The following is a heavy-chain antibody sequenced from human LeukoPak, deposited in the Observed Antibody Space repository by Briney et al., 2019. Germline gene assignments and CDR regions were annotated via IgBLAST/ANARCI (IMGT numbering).Heavy chain of an antibody. CDR3: AKAGYSYDNYFDY. J-gene: IGHJ4*02. CDR1: GFTFSSYA. V-gene: IGHV3-23*01. CDR2: ISGSGGST. D-gene: IGHD5-18*01. Sequence: PGGSLSLSCAASGFTFSSYAMSWVRQAPGKGLEWVSAISGSGGSTYYADSVKGRFTISRDNSKNTLYLQMNSLRAEDTAVYYCAKAGYSYDNYFDYWGQGTLVTVSS.